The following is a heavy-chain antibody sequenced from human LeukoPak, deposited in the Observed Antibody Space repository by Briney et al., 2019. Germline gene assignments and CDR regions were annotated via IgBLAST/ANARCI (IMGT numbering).Heavy chain of an antibody. CDR3: ARDSLTMIVGRQKRGLNY. J-gene: IGHJ4*02. D-gene: IGHD3-22*01. CDR1: GFTFSNYN. V-gene: IGHV3-21*01. Sequence: PGGSLRLSCEASGFTFSNYNMNWVRQAPGKGLEWVSSIRSSTTYVYYADSVKGRFTISRDNAKNSLYLQMNSLRAEDTAVYYCARDSLTMIVGRQKRGLNYWGQGTLVTVSS. CDR2: IRSSTTYV.